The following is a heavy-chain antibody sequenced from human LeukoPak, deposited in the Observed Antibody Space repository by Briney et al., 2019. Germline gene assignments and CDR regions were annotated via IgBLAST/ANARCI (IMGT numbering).Heavy chain of an antibody. V-gene: IGHV3-23*01. CDR1: GFSLSSYG. CDR3: ARDLNWETY. CDR2: LSDSGGGT. J-gene: IGHJ4*02. Sequence: GGSLRLSCAASGFSLSSYGMTWVRQAPGKGLEWVSTLSDSGGGTYYADSVKGRFTISRDNSRNTLYLQMHSLRAEDTAVYYCARDLNWETYWGQGTLVSVSS. D-gene: IGHD7-27*01.